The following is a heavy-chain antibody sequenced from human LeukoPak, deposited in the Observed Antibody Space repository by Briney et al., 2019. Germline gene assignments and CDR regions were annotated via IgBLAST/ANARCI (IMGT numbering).Heavy chain of an antibody. V-gene: IGHV4-59*01. CDR2: IYYSGST. CDR3: ARMTPSSYYYYMDV. CDR1: GGSLSSDY. Sequence: SETLSLACIVYGGSLSSDYWSWIRQPPGKGLEWIGYIYYSGSTDYNPSLKSRVTISVDTSKNQFSLKLISVTAVDTAVYYCARMTPSSYYYYMDVWGKGTTVTVSS. J-gene: IGHJ6*03.